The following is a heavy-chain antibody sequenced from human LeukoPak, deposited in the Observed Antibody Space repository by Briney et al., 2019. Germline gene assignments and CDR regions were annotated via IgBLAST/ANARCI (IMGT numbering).Heavy chain of an antibody. J-gene: IGHJ4*02. CDR2: ISPNSAGA. D-gene: IGHD2-15*01. CDR1: GFTFTVYY. Sequence: ASVKVSCTASGFTFTVYYMHWVRQAPGQGLAWMGTISPNSAGANHARKFHGRVTMTRDTSISTAYLELSRLRSDDAAVYFCARVGRLAQNFDYWGQGALVTVSS. CDR3: ARVGRLAQNFDY. V-gene: IGHV1-2*02.